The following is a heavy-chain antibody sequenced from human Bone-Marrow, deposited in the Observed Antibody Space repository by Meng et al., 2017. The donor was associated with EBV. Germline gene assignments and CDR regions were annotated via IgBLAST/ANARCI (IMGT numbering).Heavy chain of an antibody. CDR3: ARDNVDTAMVPH. CDR1: CGSVSSGSYY. J-gene: IGHJ4*02. CDR2: IYYSGST. Sequence: VTLQGAGPGLVKPSETPSLTWSVSCGSVSSGSYYWSWIRQPPGKGLEWIGYIYYSGSTNYNPSLKSRVTISVDTSKNQFSLKLSSVTAADTAVYYCARDNVDTAMVPHWGQGTLVTVSS. D-gene: IGHD5-18*01. V-gene: IGHV4-61*01.